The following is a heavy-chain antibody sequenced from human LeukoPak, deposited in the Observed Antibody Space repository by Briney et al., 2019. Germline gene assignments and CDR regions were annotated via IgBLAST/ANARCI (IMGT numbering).Heavy chain of an antibody. CDR2: ISWNSGSI. Sequence: GGSLRLSCAASGFTFDDYAMHWVRQAPGKGLEWVSGISWNSGSIGYADSVKGRFTISRDNAKNSLYLQMNSLRAEDTALYYCAKDSLIDYGGNSDMGWYFDLWGRGTLVTVSS. CDR3: AKDSLIDYGGNSDMGWYFDL. J-gene: IGHJ2*01. CDR1: GFTFDDYA. V-gene: IGHV3-9*01. D-gene: IGHD4-23*01.